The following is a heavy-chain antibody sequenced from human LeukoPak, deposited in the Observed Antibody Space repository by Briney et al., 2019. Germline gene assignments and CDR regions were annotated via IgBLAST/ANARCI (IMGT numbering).Heavy chain of an antibody. CDR1: GSIFTSYW. Sequence: NLGASLQISCKGSGSIFTSYWIGGGRQLPGKGLEWMGIIYPGDSDTRYSPPFQGQVTISADKSISTAYLQWSSLKASDTAMYYCAKGGYSSWYWGQGTLVTVSS. CDR3: AKGGYSSWY. D-gene: IGHD3-22*01. CDR2: IYPGDSDT. V-gene: IGHV5-51*01. J-gene: IGHJ4*02.